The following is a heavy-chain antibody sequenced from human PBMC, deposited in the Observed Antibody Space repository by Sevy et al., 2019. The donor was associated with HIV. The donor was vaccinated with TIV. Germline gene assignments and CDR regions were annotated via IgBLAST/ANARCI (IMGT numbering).Heavy chain of an antibody. Sequence: GGSLRLSCAASGFSISGYGMHWVRQAPGKGLEWVTFIRNDGSTKYYADSVRGRFTASRDNSKNTLYLHMNSLRPEDTAVYYCVKGPHPAVTTSYALDVWGQGTTVTVSS. V-gene: IGHV3-30*02. J-gene: IGHJ6*02. CDR1: GFSISGYG. CDR3: VKGPHPAVTTSYALDV. D-gene: IGHD4-17*01. CDR2: IRNDGSTK.